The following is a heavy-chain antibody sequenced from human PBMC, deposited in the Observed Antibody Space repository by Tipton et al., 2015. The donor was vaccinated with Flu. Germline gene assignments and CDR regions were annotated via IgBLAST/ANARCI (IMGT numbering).Heavy chain of an antibody. V-gene: IGHV4-61*02. CDR3: ARGVIYYDSSGPITDAFDI. CDR2: IYTSGST. J-gene: IGHJ3*02. CDR1: GGSISSGSYS. Sequence: TLSLTCTVSGGSISSGSYSWSWIRQPAGKGLEWIGRIYTSGSTNYNPSLKSRVTISVDTSKNQFSLKLSSVTAADTAVYYCARGVIYYDSSGPITDAFDIWGQGTMVTVSS. D-gene: IGHD3-22*01.